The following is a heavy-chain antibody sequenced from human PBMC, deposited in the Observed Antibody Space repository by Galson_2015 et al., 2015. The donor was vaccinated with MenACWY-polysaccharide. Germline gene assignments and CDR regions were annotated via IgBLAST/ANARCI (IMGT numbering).Heavy chain of an antibody. V-gene: IGHV6-1*01. CDR1: GDSVSSNSAA. CDR3: ARDEDWDFDY. J-gene: IGHJ4*02. Sequence: CAISGDSVSSNSAAWNWIRQSPSRGLEWLGRTYYRSKWYNDYAVSVKGRITINGDTSKNQFSLQLNSVTPEDTAVYYCARDEDWDFDYWGQGTLVTVSS. D-gene: IGHD3/OR15-3a*01. CDR2: TYYRSKWYN.